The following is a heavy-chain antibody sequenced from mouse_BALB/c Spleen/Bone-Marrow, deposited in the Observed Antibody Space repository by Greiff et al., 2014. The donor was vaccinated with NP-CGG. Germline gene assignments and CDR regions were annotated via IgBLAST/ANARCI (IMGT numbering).Heavy chain of an antibody. Sequence: GSELVRPGASVKLSCKASGYTFTSYWMHWVKQRPGQGLEWIGNIYPGSGSTNYDEKFKSKTTLTVDTSSSTAYMQLSSPTSEDSAVYYCTRRRGNYYYFDYWGQGTTLTVSS. D-gene: IGHD2-1*01. CDR1: GYTFTSYW. J-gene: IGHJ2*01. CDR2: IYPGSGST. V-gene: IGHV1S22*01. CDR3: TRRRGNYYYFDY.